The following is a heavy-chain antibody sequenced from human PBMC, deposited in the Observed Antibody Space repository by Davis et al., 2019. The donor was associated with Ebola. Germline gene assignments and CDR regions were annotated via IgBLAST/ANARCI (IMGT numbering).Heavy chain of an antibody. D-gene: IGHD6-13*01. CDR3: ARRPVAPTAMYYFDY. CDR1: GYSFTSSW. J-gene: IGHJ4*02. Sequence: KVSCKGSGYSFTSSWIGWVRQLPGKGLEWMGIMFPDDSDTRYSPSFQGRVTMSADKSISTAYLQWSSLKASDTGVYYCARRPVAPTAMYYFDYWGQGTLVTVSS. CDR2: MFPDDSDT. V-gene: IGHV5-51*01.